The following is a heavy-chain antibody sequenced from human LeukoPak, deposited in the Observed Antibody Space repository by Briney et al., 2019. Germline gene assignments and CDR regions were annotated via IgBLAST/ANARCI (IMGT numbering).Heavy chain of an antibody. CDR1: EGTVSSYA. Sequence: SLKVSCKTSEGTVSSYAISWVLQAPGQGLEWMGGIIPIFGTTNYAQKFQGRVTITADKSTSTAYMELSSLRSEDTAVYYCARELDGSGSYYNGPFDYWGQGTLVTVSS. V-gene: IGHV1-69*06. CDR2: IIPIFGTT. CDR3: ARELDGSGSYYNGPFDY. J-gene: IGHJ4*02. D-gene: IGHD3-10*01.